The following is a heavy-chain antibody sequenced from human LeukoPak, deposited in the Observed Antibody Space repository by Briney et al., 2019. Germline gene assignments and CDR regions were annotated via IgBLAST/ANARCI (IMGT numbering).Heavy chain of an antibody. Sequence: PGGSLRLSCAASGFAFSDYYMSWIRQAPGKGLEWVSYISSSSSYTNYADSVKGRFTISRDNAKNSLYLQMNSLRAEDTAVYYCTRVNVLGYCSSTSCLDAFDTWGQGTMVTVSS. D-gene: IGHD2-2*01. V-gene: IGHV3-11*05. J-gene: IGHJ3*02. CDR3: TRVNVLGYCSSTSCLDAFDT. CDR2: ISSSSSYT. CDR1: GFAFSDYY.